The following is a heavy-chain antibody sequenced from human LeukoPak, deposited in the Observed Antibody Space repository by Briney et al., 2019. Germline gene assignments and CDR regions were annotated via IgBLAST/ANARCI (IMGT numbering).Heavy chain of an antibody. D-gene: IGHD3-10*01. CDR1: EFTFSSYT. V-gene: IGHV3-48*02. CDR2: ISTSGSTT. J-gene: IGHJ3*02. Sequence: GGSLRLSCAASEFTFSSYTMNWVRQAPGKGLEWVSYISTSGSTTSYADSVKGRFAISRDNAKNSLYLQMNSLRDEDTAVYYCAREGYGSHALDIWGQGTMVTVSS. CDR3: AREGYGSHALDI.